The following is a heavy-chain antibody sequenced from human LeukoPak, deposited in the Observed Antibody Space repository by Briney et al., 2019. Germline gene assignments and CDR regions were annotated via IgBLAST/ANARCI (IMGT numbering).Heavy chain of an antibody. Sequence: AGGSLRLSCAASGFTFSSYGMHWVRQAPGKGLEWVAVIWYDGRNKFYADSLKGRFTISRDNSKNTLYLQMNSLRAEDTAVYYCARDIVNGPFVTSLESWGQGALVTVSS. CDR3: ARDIVNGPFVTSLES. CDR2: IWYDGRNK. CDR1: GFTFSSYG. D-gene: IGHD2-8*01. J-gene: IGHJ4*02. V-gene: IGHV3-33*01.